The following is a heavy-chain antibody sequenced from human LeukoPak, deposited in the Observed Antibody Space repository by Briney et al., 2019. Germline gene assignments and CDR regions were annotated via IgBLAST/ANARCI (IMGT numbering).Heavy chain of an antibody. CDR3: ARHENARSSSGLEY. J-gene: IGHJ4*02. CDR1: GGSISSIIYY. Sequence: SETLSLTCTVSGGSISSIIYYWGWIRQPPGKGLEWIGSIYFSGKTYYNPSLKSRITVSVDTSQNQFSLKLSSVTAADTAVYYCARHENARSSSGLEYWGQGTLVTVSS. CDR2: IYFSGKT. V-gene: IGHV4-39*01. D-gene: IGHD6-25*01.